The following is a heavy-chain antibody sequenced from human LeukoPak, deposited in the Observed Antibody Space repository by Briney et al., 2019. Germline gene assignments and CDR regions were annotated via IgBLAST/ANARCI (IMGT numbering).Heavy chain of an antibody. D-gene: IGHD3-9*01. Sequence: SGGSLRLSGSASGFTFSRYAMHWVRQAPGKGLEYVSAISSSGGSTYYADSVKGRFTISRDNSKDTLYLQMSSLRAEDTTVYYCVKSAGFDWLAPLDAFDIWGQGTMVTVSS. J-gene: IGHJ3*02. CDR2: ISSSGGST. V-gene: IGHV3-64D*06. CDR1: GFTFSRYA. CDR3: VKSAGFDWLAPLDAFDI.